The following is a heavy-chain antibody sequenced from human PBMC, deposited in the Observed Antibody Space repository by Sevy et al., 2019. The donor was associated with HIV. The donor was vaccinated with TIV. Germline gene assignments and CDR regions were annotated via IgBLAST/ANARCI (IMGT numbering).Heavy chain of an antibody. V-gene: IGHV5-51*01. D-gene: IGHD6-13*01. J-gene: IGHJ3*02. CDR3: AKRLIAAARNRAFDI. CDR1: GYSFTNYW. Sequence: GESLKISCKGSGYSFTNYWIGWVRQMPGKGLEWMGIIYPGDSDTRCSPSFQGQVTISADKSISTAYLQWSSLKASDTAMYYCAKRLIAAARNRAFDIWGQGTMVTVSS. CDR2: IYPGDSDT.